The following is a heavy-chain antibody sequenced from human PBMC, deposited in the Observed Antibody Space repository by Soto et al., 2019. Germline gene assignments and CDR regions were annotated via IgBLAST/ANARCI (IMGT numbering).Heavy chain of an antibody. CDR3: ASSLGYCTNGVCYFPFDY. CDR2: IYYSGST. Sequence: SETLSLTCTVSGGSISSSSYYWGWIRQPPGKGLEWIGSIYYSGSTYYNPSLKSRVTISVDTSKNQFSLKLSSVTAADTVVYYCASSLGYCTNGVCYFPFDYGGQGTLVTVSS. V-gene: IGHV4-39*01. CDR1: GGSISSSSYY. J-gene: IGHJ4*02. D-gene: IGHD2-8*01.